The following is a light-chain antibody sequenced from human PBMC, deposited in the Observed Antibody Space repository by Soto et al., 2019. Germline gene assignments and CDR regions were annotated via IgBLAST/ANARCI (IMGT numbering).Light chain of an antibody. Sequence: QSALTQPPSASGSPGQSVAISCTGTSSDIGGYNFVSWYQQHPGKAPKLMIYEVTKRPSGVPDRFSGSKSGNTATLIVSGLQAEDEADYYCSSHGGNNHPYVFGTGTKLTVL. CDR3: SSHGGNNHPYV. CDR1: SSDIGGYNF. J-gene: IGLJ1*01. CDR2: EVT. V-gene: IGLV2-8*01.